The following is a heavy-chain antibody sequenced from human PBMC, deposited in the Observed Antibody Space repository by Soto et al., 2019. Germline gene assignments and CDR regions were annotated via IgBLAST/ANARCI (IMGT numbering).Heavy chain of an antibody. CDR2: VYDADGK. CDR3: ATWLQREHAYDV. Sequence: DVQLVESGGGLIHRGGSLRLSCAVVGMTVSGKKYVAWVRQAPGKGLEWVSGVYDADGKYYADSVKGRFTTSRDSSKTIVYLEMNDLGPEDTAIYYFATWLQREHAYDVWGQGTTVTFSS. J-gene: IGHJ3*01. D-gene: IGHD1-1*01. CDR1: GMTVSGKKY. V-gene: IGHV3-53*01.